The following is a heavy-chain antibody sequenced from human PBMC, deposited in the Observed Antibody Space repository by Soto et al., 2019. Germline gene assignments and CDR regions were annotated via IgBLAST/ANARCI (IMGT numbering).Heavy chain of an antibody. CDR2: IYPGDSDT. D-gene: IGHD5-12*01. CDR1: GYSFTSYW. J-gene: IGHJ3*02. CDR3: ATQMRDGYKNYDAFDI. V-gene: IGHV5-51*01. Sequence: GESLTISSQGSGYSFTSYWIGWVRQMPGKGLEWMGIIYPGDSDTRYSPSFQGQVTISADKSISTAYLQWSSLKASDTAMYYCATQMRDGYKNYDAFDIWGQGTMVTVSS.